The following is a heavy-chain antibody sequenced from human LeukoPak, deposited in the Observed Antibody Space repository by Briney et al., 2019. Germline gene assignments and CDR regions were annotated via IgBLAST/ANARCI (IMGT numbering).Heavy chain of an antibody. CDR1: GFTFSSYG. Sequence: GGSLRLSCAASGFTFSSYGMHWVRQAPSKGLEWVAVIWYDGSNKYYADSVKGRFTISRDNSKNTLYLQMNSLRAEDTAVYYCAKDILAVAGSWYFDYWGQGTLVTVSS. D-gene: IGHD6-19*01. CDR2: IWYDGSNK. J-gene: IGHJ4*02. CDR3: AKDILAVAGSWYFDY. V-gene: IGHV3-33*06.